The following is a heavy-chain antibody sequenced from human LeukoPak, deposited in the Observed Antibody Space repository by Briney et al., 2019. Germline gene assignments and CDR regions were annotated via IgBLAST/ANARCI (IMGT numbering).Heavy chain of an antibody. V-gene: IGHV3-53*01. CDR3: ARYCTNGVCYLGFDY. CDR2: IYSGGST. J-gene: IGHJ4*02. D-gene: IGHD2-8*01. CDR1: GFTVSSNY. Sequence: GGSLRLSCAASGFTVSSNYMSWVRQAPGKGLEWVSVIYSGGSTYYADSVKGRFTISRDNSKNTLYLQMNSLRAEDTAVYYCARYCTNGVCYLGFDYWGQGTLVTVSS.